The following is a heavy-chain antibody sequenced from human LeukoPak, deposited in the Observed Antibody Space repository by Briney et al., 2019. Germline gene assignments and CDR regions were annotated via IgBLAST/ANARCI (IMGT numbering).Heavy chain of an antibody. D-gene: IGHD4-23*01. Sequence: GGSLRLSCAASGFTFSEHYMDWVRQAPGKGREWVGRIRNKANSYTTEYAASVKGRFTISRDDSKNSLYLQMNSLKTEDTAVYYCARDGRSYGGWFDIWGQGTMVTVSS. V-gene: IGHV3-72*01. J-gene: IGHJ3*02. CDR3: ARDGRSYGGWFDI. CDR2: IRNKANSYTT. CDR1: GFTFSEHY.